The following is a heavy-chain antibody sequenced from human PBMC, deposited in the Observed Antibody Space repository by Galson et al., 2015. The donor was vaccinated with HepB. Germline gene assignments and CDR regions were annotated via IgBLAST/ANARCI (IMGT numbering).Heavy chain of an antibody. V-gene: IGHV1-18*01. CDR3: AGSIAAAGPYYFDY. Sequence: SVKVSCKASGYTFTSYGISWVRQAPGQGLEWMGWISAYNGNTNYAQKLQGRVTMTTDTSTSTAYMELRSLRSDDTAVYYCAGSIAAAGPYYFDYWGQGTLVTVSS. J-gene: IGHJ4*02. CDR1: GYTFTSYG. D-gene: IGHD6-13*01. CDR2: ISAYNGNT.